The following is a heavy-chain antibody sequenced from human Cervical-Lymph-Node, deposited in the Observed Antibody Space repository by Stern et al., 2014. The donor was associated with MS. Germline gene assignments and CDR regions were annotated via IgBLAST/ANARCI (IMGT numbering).Heavy chain of an antibody. V-gene: IGHV3-11*06. J-gene: IGHJ4*02. Sequence: QLVQSGGGLVKPGGSLRLSCAASGFTFSNHYMSWIRQAPGKGLDWVSYITSSSTYTNYADSVKGRFTISRDNAKNSLYLQMNSLRVEDTAVYYCARIPRGYSYDQYYFDYWGQGTLVTVSS. CDR2: ITSSSTYT. CDR1: GFTFSNHY. D-gene: IGHD5-18*01. CDR3: ARIPRGYSYDQYYFDY.